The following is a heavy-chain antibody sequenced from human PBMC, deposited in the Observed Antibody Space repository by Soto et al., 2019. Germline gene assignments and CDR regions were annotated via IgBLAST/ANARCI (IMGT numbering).Heavy chain of an antibody. CDR2: IYYSGST. J-gene: IGHJ4*02. V-gene: IGHV4-30-4*01. Sequence: SETLSLTCTVSGGSISSGDYYWSWIRQPPGKGLGWIGYIYYSGSTYYNPSLKSRVTISVDTSKNQFSLKLSSVTAADTAVYYCARDRNGGSPFDYWGQGTLVTVSS. D-gene: IGHD2-15*01. CDR3: ARDRNGGSPFDY. CDR1: GGSISSGDYY.